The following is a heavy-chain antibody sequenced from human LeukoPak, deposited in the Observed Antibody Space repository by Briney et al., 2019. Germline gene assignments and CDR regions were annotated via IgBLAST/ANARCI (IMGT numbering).Heavy chain of an antibody. J-gene: IGHJ4*02. CDR1: GGSISSGGYS. D-gene: IGHD3-22*01. V-gene: IGHV4-30-2*01. Sequence: PSETLSLTCAVSGGSISSGGYSWSWIRQPPGKGLEWIGYIYHSGSTYYNPSLKSRVTISVDRSKNQFSLKLSSVTAADTAVYYCARQGYYYDSSGSTRGYYFDYWGQGTLVTVSS. CDR3: ARQGYYYDSSGSTRGYYFDY. CDR2: IYHSGST.